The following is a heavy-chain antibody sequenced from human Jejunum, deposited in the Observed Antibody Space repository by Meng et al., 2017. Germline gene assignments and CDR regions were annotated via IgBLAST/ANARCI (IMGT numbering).Heavy chain of an antibody. V-gene: IGHV4-4*02. D-gene: IGHD1-14*01. CDR3: ARAIRERYFDS. Sequence: QSLLHASGPGLAQPSGPLSLTCTVAGVSTTAPFYWTWIRQAPGKGLEWIGEVWPSGTTYYTPSLSSRITISIDTSNNQFSLEVAFLTAADTAVYYCARAIRERYFDSWGQGTLVTVSS. CDR1: GVSTTAPFY. J-gene: IGHJ4*02. CDR2: VWPSGTT.